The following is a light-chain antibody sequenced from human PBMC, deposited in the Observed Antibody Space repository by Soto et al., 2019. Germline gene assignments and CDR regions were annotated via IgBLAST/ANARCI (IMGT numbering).Light chain of an antibody. V-gene: IGKV1-33*01. J-gene: IGKJ4*01. CDR2: DAS. CDR3: QKYDNVPLT. Sequence: DIQMTQSPSSLSASVGDRVTITCQASQDISNYLNWYQQKPGKAPKLLIYDASNLEAGVPSRFSGSGSGTDFTFTISSLQPEDIATYYCQKYDNVPLTFGGGTKVDIK. CDR1: QDISNY.